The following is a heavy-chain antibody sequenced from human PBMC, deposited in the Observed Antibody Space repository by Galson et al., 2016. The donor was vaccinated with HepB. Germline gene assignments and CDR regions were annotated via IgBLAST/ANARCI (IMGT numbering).Heavy chain of an antibody. J-gene: IGHJ4*02. V-gene: IGHV3-11*01. D-gene: IGHD2-2*01. CDR1: GFIFSDYY. Sequence: SLRLSCAASGFIFSDYYMSWIRQAPGKGLEWVSYISPSGDTIYYADSVKGRLTLSRDNAKKSLFLQMSSLGVEDTAMYYCARDVGYEALDYWGQGTLVTVSS. CDR3: ARDVGYEALDY. CDR2: ISPSGDTI.